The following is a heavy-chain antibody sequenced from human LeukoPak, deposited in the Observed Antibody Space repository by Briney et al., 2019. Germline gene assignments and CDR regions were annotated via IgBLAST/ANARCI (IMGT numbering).Heavy chain of an antibody. V-gene: IGHV3-21*01. Sequence: GGSLRLSCAASGFTFSSYNMIWVRQAAGKGLEWVSSISGSSNFVYYADSVKGRFTLSRDNAKNSLYLQMNSLRVGDTAVYYCARPPSRGATYYYYMDVWGTGTTVTVSS. CDR3: ARPPSRGATYYYYMDV. CDR1: GFTFSSYN. CDR2: ISGSSNFV. J-gene: IGHJ6*03.